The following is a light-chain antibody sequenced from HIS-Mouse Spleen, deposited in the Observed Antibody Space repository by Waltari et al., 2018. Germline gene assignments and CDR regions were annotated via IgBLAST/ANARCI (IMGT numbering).Light chain of an antibody. CDR1: QSVSSY. Sequence: IVLTQSPATLSLSPGERATLSCRASQSVSSYLAWHQQKPGQAPRLLIYDASNRATGIPARFSGSGSGTDFTLTISSLEPEDFAVYYCQQRSNWPTFGPGTKVDIK. J-gene: IGKJ3*01. CDR2: DAS. V-gene: IGKV3-11*01. CDR3: QQRSNWPT.